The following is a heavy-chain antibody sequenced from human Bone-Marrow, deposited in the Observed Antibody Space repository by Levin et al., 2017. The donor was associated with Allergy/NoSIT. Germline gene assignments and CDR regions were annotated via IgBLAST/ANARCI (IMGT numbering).Heavy chain of an antibody. CDR1: GFTFDDYT. D-gene: IGHD6-19*01. CDR3: AKDKSIRGYSSGDY. CDR2: ISWDGGTT. J-gene: IGHJ4*02. Sequence: GGSLRLSCAASGFTFDDYTMHWVRQAPGKGLEWVSLISWDGGTTYYADSVKGRFTISRDNSKNSLYLQMNSLRTEDTAFYFCAKDKSIRGYSSGDYWGQGTLVTVSS. V-gene: IGHV3-43*01.